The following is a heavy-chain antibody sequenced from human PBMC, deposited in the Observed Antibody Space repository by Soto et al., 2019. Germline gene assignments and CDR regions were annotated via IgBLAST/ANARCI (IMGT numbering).Heavy chain of an antibody. J-gene: IGHJ4*01. Sequence: QDQLVQSGAEVKEPGASVKVSCKTSGYTFSIYGVSCVRQAPGQGLEYMGWISRYNGNTNYAPKFEGRIAMTTEKSPSTAYMELKSLRSYVSAVYYCARDHFWSGRSSDYWGQGTLITVSS. CDR3: ARDHFWSGRSSDY. D-gene: IGHD3-3*02. V-gene: IGHV1-18*01. CDR2: ISRYNGNT. CDR1: GYTFSIYG.